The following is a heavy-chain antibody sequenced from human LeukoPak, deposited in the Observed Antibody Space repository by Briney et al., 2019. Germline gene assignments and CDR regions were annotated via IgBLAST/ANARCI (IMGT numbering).Heavy chain of an antibody. CDR1: GYTFTSYA. CDR3: AGPRYRGSGSYVLDY. D-gene: IGHD3-10*01. V-gene: IGHV1-3*01. Sequence: GASVKVSCKASGYTFTSYAMHWVRQAPGQRLEWMGWINAGNGNTKYSQKFQGRVTITRDTSASTAYMDLSSLRCEDTAVYYCAGPRYRGSGSYVLDYWGQGTLVTVSS. J-gene: IGHJ4*02. CDR2: INAGNGNT.